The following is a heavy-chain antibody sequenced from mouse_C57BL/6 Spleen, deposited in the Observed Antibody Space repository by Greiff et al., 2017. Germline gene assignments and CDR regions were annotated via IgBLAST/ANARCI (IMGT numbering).Heavy chain of an antibody. CDR1: GFTFTDYY. Sequence: EVQLVESRGGLVQPGGSLSLSCAASGFTFTDYYMSWVRQPPGKALEWLGFIRNKANGYTTEYSASVKGRFTISRDNSQSILYLQMNALRAEDSATYYCARSLPQYYAMDYWGQGTSVTVSS. J-gene: IGHJ4*01. V-gene: IGHV7-3*01. CDR3: ARSLPQYYAMDY. CDR2: IRNKANGYTT.